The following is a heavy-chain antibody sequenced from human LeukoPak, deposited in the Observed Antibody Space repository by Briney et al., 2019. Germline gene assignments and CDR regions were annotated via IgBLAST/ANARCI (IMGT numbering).Heavy chain of an antibody. CDR3: AKSPYYDILTGYSYPDY. D-gene: IGHD3-9*01. J-gene: IGHJ4*02. Sequence: GGSLRLSCAASGFTFSSYSMNWVRQAPGKGLEWVSGIRGSGGSTYYADSVKGRFTISRDNSKNTLYLQMNSLRAEDTAVYYCAKSPYYDILTGYSYPDYWGQGTLVTVSS. CDR2: IRGSGGST. CDR1: GFTFSSYS. V-gene: IGHV3-23*01.